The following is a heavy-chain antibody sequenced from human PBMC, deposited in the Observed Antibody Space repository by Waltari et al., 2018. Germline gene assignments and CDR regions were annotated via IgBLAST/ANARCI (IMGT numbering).Heavy chain of an antibody. CDR2: ISSSSSHT. V-gene: IGHV3-11*06. D-gene: IGHD6-19*01. CDR3: ARGASDSDY. Sequence: QVQLVESGGDLVRPGGALRLSGAASGFTFSDDYMTWVRQAPGKGLEWVSYISSSSSHTDYANSVKGRFTISRDNAKNSLYLQMNSLRAEDTAVYYCARGASDSDYWGQGTLVTVSS. J-gene: IGHJ4*02. CDR1: GFTFSDDY.